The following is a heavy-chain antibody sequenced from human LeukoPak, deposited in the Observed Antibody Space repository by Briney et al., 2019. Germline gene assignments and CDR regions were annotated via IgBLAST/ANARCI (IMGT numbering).Heavy chain of an antibody. CDR1: GFTFSSYE. J-gene: IGHJ4*02. CDR2: ISSSGSTI. Sequence: QAGGSLRLSCAASGFTFSSYEMNWVRQAPGKGLEWVSYISSSGSTIYYADSVKGRFTISRDNAKNSLYLQMNSLRAEDTAVYYCASVTQAVAANYWGQGTLVTVSS. D-gene: IGHD6-19*01. V-gene: IGHV3-48*03. CDR3: ASVTQAVAANY.